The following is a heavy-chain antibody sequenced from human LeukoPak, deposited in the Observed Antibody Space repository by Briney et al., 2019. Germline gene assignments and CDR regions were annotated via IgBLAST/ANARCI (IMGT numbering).Heavy chain of an antibody. Sequence: GASVKVSCKASGYTFTSYDINWVRQATGQGLEWMGWMNPNSGNTGYAQKFQGRVTITRNTAISTAYMELSSLRSEDTAVYYWATTTSGGDAFDIWGQGTMVTVSS. CDR1: GYTFTSYD. J-gene: IGHJ3*02. CDR2: MNPNSGNT. D-gene: IGHD1-26*01. CDR3: ATTTSGGDAFDI. V-gene: IGHV1-8*03.